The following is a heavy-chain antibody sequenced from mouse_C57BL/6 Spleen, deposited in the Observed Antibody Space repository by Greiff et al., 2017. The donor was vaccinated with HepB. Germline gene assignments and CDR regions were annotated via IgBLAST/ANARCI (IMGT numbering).Heavy chain of an antibody. V-gene: IGHV1-72*01. CDR3: ARALITTVVGAMDY. D-gene: IGHD1-1*01. Sequence: QVQLKQPGAELVKPGASVKLSCKASGYTFTSYWMHWVKQRPGRGLEWIGRIDPNSGGTKYNEKFKSKATLTVDKPSSTAYMQLSSLTSEDSAVYYCARALITTVVGAMDYWGQGTSVTVSS. CDR2: IDPNSGGT. CDR1: GYTFTSYW. J-gene: IGHJ4*01.